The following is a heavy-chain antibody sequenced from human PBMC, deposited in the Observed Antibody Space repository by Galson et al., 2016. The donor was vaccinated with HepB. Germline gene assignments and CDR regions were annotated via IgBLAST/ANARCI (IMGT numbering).Heavy chain of an antibody. CDR3: AKDPTVTPHWFYP. Sequence: SLRLSCAASGFTFSSYAMSWVRQAPGKGLEWVSLISGSGTNTYYADSVKGRFTISRDNSRNTLYLQMNSLRAEDTAVYYCAKDPTVTPHWFYPWGRGNRVIVAS. V-gene: IGHV3-23*01. D-gene: IGHD2-15*01. J-gene: IGHJ5*02. CDR1: GFTFSSYA. CDR2: ISGSGTNT.